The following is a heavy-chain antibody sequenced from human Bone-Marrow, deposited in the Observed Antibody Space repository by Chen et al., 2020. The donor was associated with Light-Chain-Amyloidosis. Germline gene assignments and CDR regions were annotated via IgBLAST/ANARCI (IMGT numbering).Heavy chain of an antibody. CDR2: INPGTGVT. CDR1: GYIFTAYH. CDR3: AKATVAHFGYCTSGTCLSAMDV. J-gene: IGHJ6*02. Sequence: QAQLVQSGPEVKNPGASLKVSCRASGYIFTAYHLHWVRQAPGQGLEWLGYINPGTGVTRYPWKFRDWVKLTSDTSTKTVSMEVPSLKSDDTAVYYCAKATVAHFGYCTSGTCLSAMDVWGQGTTVTVSS. V-gene: IGHV1-2*04. D-gene: IGHD2-2*03.